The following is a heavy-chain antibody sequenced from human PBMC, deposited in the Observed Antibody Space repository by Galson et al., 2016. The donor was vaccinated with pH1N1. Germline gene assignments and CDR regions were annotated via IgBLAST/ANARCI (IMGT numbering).Heavy chain of an antibody. D-gene: IGHD2-15*01. CDR3: VRELLQSALGP. CDR1: GFNFRSFR. J-gene: IGHJ5*02. CDR2: ISNDGTKK. V-gene: IGHV3-30-3*01. Sequence: SLRLSCAASGFNFRSFRMHRVRQPPGKGLEWVGVISNDGTKKDYGDSVKGRFSISRDNGKKTVYLQLNSLRPEDTAVYFCVRELLQSALGPWGQGVLVAVSS.